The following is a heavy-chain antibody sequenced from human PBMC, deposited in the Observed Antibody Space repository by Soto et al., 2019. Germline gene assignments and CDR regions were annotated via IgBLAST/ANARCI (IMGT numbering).Heavy chain of an antibody. CDR3: ARDDTSTVPYYYGMDV. V-gene: IGHV1-69*01. D-gene: IGHD5-12*01. Sequence: QVQLVQSGAEVKKPGSSVKVSCKASGGTFSSYAISWVRQAPGQGLEWIGGIIPIFGTANYAQKFQGRVKITADESTSTAYMELSSLRSEDTAVYYCARDDTSTVPYYYGMDVWGQGTTVTVSS. CDR2: IIPIFGTA. CDR1: GGTFSSYA. J-gene: IGHJ6*02.